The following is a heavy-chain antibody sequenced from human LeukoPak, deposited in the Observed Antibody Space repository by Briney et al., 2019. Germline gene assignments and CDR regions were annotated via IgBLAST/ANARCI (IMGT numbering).Heavy chain of an antibody. J-gene: IGHJ4*02. CDR1: GFTFSSYW. V-gene: IGHV3-74*01. Sequence: EGSLRLSCAASGFTFSSYWMHWVRQAPGKGLVWVSRINGDGSTSNYADSVKGRFTISRDNAKNTLYLQMNSLRAEDTAVYYCARASNRNSINFDYWGQGTLVTVSS. CDR3: ARASNRNSINFDY. D-gene: IGHD1-1*01. CDR2: INGDGSTS.